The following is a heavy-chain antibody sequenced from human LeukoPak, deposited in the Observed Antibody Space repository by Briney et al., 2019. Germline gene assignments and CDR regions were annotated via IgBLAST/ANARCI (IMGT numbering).Heavy chain of an antibody. D-gene: IGHD5-24*01. CDR1: GGSISGYY. J-gene: IGHJ4*02. V-gene: IGHV4-59*01. CDR2: TYYRGSS. CDR3: ARERLVDLATIFDY. Sequence: SETLSLTCVVSGGSISGYYWTWIRQPPGKGLEWIGYTYYRGSSSFNPSLRSRVTISVDMSKNQVSLKLTSVTAADTAVYYCARERLVDLATIFDYWGQGALVTVSS.